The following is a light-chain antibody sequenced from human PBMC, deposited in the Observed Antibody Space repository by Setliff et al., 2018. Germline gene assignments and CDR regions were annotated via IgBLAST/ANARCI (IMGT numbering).Light chain of an antibody. Sequence: QSALTQPAAVSGSPGQSITISCTGTSSDVGTYNFVSWYQQHPAKAPKLLIYEATKRPSGVPDRFSGSKSGNTASLTISGLQAEDEADYYCLSYTSKTTHALFGGGTKVTVL. V-gene: IGLV2-14*03. J-gene: IGLJ2*01. CDR2: EAT. CDR3: LSYTSKTTHAL. CDR1: SSDVGTYNF.